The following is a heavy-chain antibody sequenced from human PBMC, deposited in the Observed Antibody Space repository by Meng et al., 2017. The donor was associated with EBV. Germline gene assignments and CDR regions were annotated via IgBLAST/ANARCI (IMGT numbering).Heavy chain of an antibody. Sequence: LVQSRDWRKNPAEPVKVSCKASGYTFTGYYMHLVRPAPGQGHEWMGRINPNSGGTNYAQKFQGRVTMTRDTSISTAYMELSRLRSDDTAVYYCARVGIAVAGTGDYWGQGTLVTVSS. D-gene: IGHD6-19*01. CDR3: ARVGIAVAGTGDY. CDR2: INPNSGGT. CDR1: GYTFTGYY. V-gene: IGHV1-2*06. J-gene: IGHJ4*02.